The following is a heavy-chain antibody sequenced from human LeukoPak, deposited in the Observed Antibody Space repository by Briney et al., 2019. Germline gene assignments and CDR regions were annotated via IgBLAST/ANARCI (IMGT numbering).Heavy chain of an antibody. CDR3: ARGMQPPKYYGSGSDTFDI. Sequence: GTSLRLSCVASGFAFNTYAIHWVRQAPGKGLEWVAVVSKDGNTKYYADSVKGRFTISRDNSKSTVYLQMNSLRTEDTSVYYCARGMQPPKYYGSGSDTFDIWGQGTMVTVSS. J-gene: IGHJ3*02. CDR1: GFAFNTYA. V-gene: IGHV3-30*04. D-gene: IGHD3-10*01. CDR2: VSKDGNTK.